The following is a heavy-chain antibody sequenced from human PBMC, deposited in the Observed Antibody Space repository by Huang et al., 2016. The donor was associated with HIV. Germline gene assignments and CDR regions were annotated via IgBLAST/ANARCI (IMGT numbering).Heavy chain of an antibody. V-gene: IGHV4-39*02. CDR2: IYYSGRT. CDR3: ARLPGSITMIRGVITDPY. J-gene: IGHJ4*02. D-gene: IGHD3-10*01. Sequence: KLQESGPGLVKPSEPLSLPCPVSGGSIRSDNYSWGWIRQPPGKGREWIGSIYYSGRTYYNPSLKRRVTITVDTSKNHFSLRMRSVTAADTAVYYCARLPGSITMIRGVITDPYWGQGTLVTVSS. CDR1: GGSIRSDNYS.